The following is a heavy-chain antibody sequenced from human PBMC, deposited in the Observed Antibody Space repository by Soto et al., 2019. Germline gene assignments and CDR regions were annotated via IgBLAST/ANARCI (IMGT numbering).Heavy chain of an antibody. V-gene: IGHV1-18*01. CDR2: ISAYNGNT. CDR1: GYTFTNYA. J-gene: IGHJ5*02. CDR3: ARDLQQLELPYNWFDP. D-gene: IGHD6-13*01. Sequence: ASVKVSCKASGYTFTNYAMHWVRQAPGQRLEWMGWISAYNGNTNYAQKLQGRVTMTTDTSTSTAYMELRSLRSDDTAVYYCARDLQQLELPYNWFDPRGQGTLVTVSS.